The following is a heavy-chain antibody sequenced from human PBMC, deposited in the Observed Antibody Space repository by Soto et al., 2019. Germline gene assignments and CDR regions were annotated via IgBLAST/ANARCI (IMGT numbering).Heavy chain of an antibody. Sequence: QVQLVQSGAEVKKPGSSVKVSCKASGGTFSSYAISWERQAPGQGLEWMGGIIPIFGTANYAQKFQGRVTITADESTSTAYMELSSLRSENTAVYYCARDWGYYGSGSYYYGMDVWGQGSTVTVAS. V-gene: IGHV1-69*01. CDR3: ARDWGYYGSGSYYYGMDV. J-gene: IGHJ6*02. D-gene: IGHD3-10*01. CDR1: GGTFSSYA. CDR2: IIPIFGTA.